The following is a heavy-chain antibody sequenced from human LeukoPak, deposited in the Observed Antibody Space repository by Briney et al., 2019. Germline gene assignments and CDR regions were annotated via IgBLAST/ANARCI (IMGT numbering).Heavy chain of an antibody. D-gene: IGHD6-19*01. CDR1: GGSISSSSYY. V-gene: IGHV4-39*07. CDR2: IYYSGST. CDR3: AGISSGWSPYYFDY. Sequence: SETLSLTCTVSGGSISSSSYYWGWIRQPPGKGLEWIGSIYYSGSTYYNPSLKSRVTISVDTSKNQFSLKLSSVTAADTAVYYCAGISSGWSPYYFDYWGQGTLVTVSS. J-gene: IGHJ4*02.